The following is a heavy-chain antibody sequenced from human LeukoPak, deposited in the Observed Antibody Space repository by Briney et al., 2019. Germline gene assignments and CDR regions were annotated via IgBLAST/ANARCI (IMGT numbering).Heavy chain of an antibody. J-gene: IGHJ4*02. Sequence: GGSLRLSCAASGFTFSNYWMHWVRQAPGKGLVWVSRIKSDGSRTNYADSVKGRFTISRDNAKNTLYLQMNSLRAEDTAVYYCAEDIPPYASGWGQGTLVTVSS. CDR1: GFTFSNYW. D-gene: IGHD3-10*01. CDR3: AEDIPPYASG. CDR2: IKSDGSRT. V-gene: IGHV3-74*01.